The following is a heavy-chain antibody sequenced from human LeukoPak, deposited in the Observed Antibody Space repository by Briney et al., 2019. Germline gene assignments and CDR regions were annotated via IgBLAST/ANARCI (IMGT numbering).Heavy chain of an antibody. J-gene: IGHJ4*02. CDR2: ISGSGNST. CDR1: GFTFSSYA. CDR3: ARGSMSSCYSGSDY. D-gene: IGHD2-2*01. Sequence: PGGSLRLSCAASGFTFSSYALSWVRQAPGKGLEWVSVISGSGNSTFYANSVKGRFIISRDNSKSTLYLQMNSLRAEDSALYYCARGSMSSCYSGSDYWGQGTLVTVSS. V-gene: IGHV3-23*01.